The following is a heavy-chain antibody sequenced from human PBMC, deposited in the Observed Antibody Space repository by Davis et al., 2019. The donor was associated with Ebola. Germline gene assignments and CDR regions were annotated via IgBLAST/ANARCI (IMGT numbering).Heavy chain of an antibody. CDR3: ARRALGAPANFDY. CDR1: GYDFASHW. D-gene: IGHD2-2*01. J-gene: IGHJ4*02. V-gene: IGHV5-10-1*01. CDR2: IDPADSYT. Sequence: GESLKISCTAFGYDFASHWITWVRQMPGKGLEWMGRIDPADSYTNYSPSLYGHVTISADKSITTAYLQWSSLKASDTAIYYCARRALGAPANFDYWGQGTLVTGSS.